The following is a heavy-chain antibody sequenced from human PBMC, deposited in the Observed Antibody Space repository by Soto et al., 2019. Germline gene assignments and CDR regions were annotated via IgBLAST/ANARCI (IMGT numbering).Heavy chain of an antibody. J-gene: IGHJ4*02. CDR3: ARMYSGSYSDS. CDR2: IIPIFGIA. Sequence: SVKVSCKASGGTFSRYSITWVRQAPGHGLEWIGRIIPIFGIASYAQKFQGRVTITADESTSTAYMELSSLRSDDTAVYYCARMYSGSYSDSWGRGTLVTVSS. CDR1: GGTFSRYS. V-gene: IGHV1-69*02. D-gene: IGHD1-26*01.